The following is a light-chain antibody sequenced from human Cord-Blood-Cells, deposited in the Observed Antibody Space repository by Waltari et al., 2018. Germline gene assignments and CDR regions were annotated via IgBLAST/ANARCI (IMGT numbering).Light chain of an antibody. CDR2: EVS. V-gene: IGLV2-14*01. CDR1: SSDVGGYNY. Sequence: QSALTQPASVSGSPGQSITISCTGTSSDVGGYNYVSWYQQHPGKAPKLMIYEVSNRPAGFSTRCSGSKSGNTASLTISGLQAEDEADYYCSSYTSSSTVVFGGGTKLTVL. CDR3: SSYTSSSTVV. J-gene: IGLJ2*01.